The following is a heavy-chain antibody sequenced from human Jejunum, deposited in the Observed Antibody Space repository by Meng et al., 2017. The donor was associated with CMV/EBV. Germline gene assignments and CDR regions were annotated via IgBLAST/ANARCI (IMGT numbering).Heavy chain of an antibody. CDR1: PAFF. Sequence: PAFFIHWLRTAPGQGLELMGWIKLANGRTDYAQKFQGRVTLTRDTSINTAYMELNMLRHDDTAVYYCARDPGCDDPSCYGIGWDLWGQGTLVTVSS. CDR2: IKLANGRT. J-gene: IGHJ5*02. V-gene: IGHV1-2*02. CDR3: ARDPGCDDPSCYGIGWDL. D-gene: IGHD2-2*01.